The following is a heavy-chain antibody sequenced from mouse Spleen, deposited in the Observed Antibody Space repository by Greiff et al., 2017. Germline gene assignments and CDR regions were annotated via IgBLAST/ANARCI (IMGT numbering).Heavy chain of an antibody. CDR1: GFSLTSYG. Sequence: QVQLQQSGPGLVQPSQSLSITCTVSGFSLTSYGVHWVRQSPGKGLEWRGVIWSGGSTDYNAAFISRLSISKDNSKSQVFFKMNSLQADDTAIYYCARPTYYRRDYYAMDYWGQGTSVTVSS. V-gene: IGHV2-2*01. D-gene: IGHD2-12*01. CDR3: ARPTYYRRDYYAMDY. CDR2: IWSGGST. J-gene: IGHJ4*01.